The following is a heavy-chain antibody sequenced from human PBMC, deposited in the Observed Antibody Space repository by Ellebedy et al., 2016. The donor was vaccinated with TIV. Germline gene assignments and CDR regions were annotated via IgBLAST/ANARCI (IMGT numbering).Heavy chain of an antibody. Sequence: GESLKISCAASGFTFSDYYMSWIRQAPGKGLAWVSYISSRGYTIYYADSVKGRFTISRDNDKNSLYLQMNSLRAEDTAVYYCARGVVAAVTDAFDIWGQGTMVTVSS. D-gene: IGHD2-15*01. CDR2: ISSRGYTI. J-gene: IGHJ3*02. CDR3: ARGVVAAVTDAFDI. V-gene: IGHV3-11*01. CDR1: GFTFSDYY.